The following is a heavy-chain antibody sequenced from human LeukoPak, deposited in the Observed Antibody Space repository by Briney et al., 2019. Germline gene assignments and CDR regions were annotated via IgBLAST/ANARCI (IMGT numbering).Heavy chain of an antibody. CDR3: ARGPALYYDILAGSTYNYFDP. J-gene: IGHJ5*02. CDR2: IDPKTGGT. CDR1: GYTFTGYY. Sequence: ASLKVSCKASGYTFTGYYMHWVRQAPAPGPEWMGWIDPKTGGTKYARKFHGRLTMTRDTSISTAYMELNRLRSDDTAVYYCARGPALYYDILAGSTYNYFDPWGQGTLVTVSS. V-gene: IGHV1-2*02. D-gene: IGHD3-9*01.